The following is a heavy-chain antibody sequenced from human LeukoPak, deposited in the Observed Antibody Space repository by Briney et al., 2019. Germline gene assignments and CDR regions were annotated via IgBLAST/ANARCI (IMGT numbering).Heavy chain of an antibody. D-gene: IGHD6-19*01. CDR1: GYTFTTYG. J-gene: IGHJ4*02. V-gene: IGHV1-18*01. Sequence: VASVKVSCKASGYTFTTYGITWVRQAPGQGLEWVGWISAYTGNTNYVQKLQGRVSMTTDTSTSTAYMELRSLRSDDTAVYYCARGRIAVAGENDYWGQGTLVTVSS. CDR2: ISAYTGNT. CDR3: ARGRIAVAGENDY.